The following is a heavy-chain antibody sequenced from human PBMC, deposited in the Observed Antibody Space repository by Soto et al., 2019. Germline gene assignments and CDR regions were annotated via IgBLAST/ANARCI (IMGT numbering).Heavy chain of an antibody. V-gene: IGHV3-7*01. Sequence: EVQLVESGGGLVQPGGSLRLSCVVSGLTFSNYWMSWVRQAPVKGLEWVANINQDGSGSYYVGSVKGRFTISRDNAKNSLYLPMTSLRAEDTAVYYCARPARECSSPGCAHGGQGTLVTVSS. CDR2: INQDGSGS. CDR3: ARPARECSSPGCAH. J-gene: IGHJ4*02. D-gene: IGHD2-2*01. CDR1: GLTFSNYW.